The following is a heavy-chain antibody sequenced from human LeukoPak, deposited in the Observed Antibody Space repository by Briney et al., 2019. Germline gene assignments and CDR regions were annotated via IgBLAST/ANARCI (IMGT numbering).Heavy chain of an antibody. J-gene: IGHJ4*02. Sequence: GGSLRLSCAASGFTFSTYGMHWVRQAPGKGLEWVAVIWYGGSNTYYADSVKGRFTISRDNSKNTLYLQMNSLRAEDTAVYYCARETGSDGECQFDNWGQGTLVTVSS. CDR3: ARETGSDGECQFDN. CDR1: GFTFSTYG. CDR2: IWYGGSNT. D-gene: IGHD2-21*01. V-gene: IGHV3-33*08.